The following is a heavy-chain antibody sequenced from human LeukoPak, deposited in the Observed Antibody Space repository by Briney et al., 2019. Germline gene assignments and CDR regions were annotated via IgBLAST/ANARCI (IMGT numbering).Heavy chain of an antibody. CDR2: IYYSGST. V-gene: IGHV4-59*01. Sequence: PSETLSLACTVSGGSISSYYWSWIRQPPGKGLEWIGYIYYSGSTNYNPSLKSRVTISVDTSKNQFSLKLSSVTAADTAVYYCARESTDYDSSLRDAFDIWGQGTMVTVSS. D-gene: IGHD3-22*01. CDR3: ARESTDYDSSLRDAFDI. CDR1: GGSISSYY. J-gene: IGHJ3*02.